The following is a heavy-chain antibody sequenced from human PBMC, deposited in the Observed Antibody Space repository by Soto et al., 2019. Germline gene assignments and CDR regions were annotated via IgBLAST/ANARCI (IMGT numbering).Heavy chain of an antibody. J-gene: IGHJ4*02. V-gene: IGHV4-59*01. D-gene: IGHD1-26*01. CDR2: LHSSGFA. Sequence: TLSLTCTVYGASMSDYHGSWIRQSPGKGLEHIGYLHSSGFAEYNPSLKSRVTISMDTSKNQFSLKLSFVTAADTAIYYCARSGHTFVGAVWGQGILVTVSS. CDR1: GASMSDYH. CDR3: ARSGHTFVGAV.